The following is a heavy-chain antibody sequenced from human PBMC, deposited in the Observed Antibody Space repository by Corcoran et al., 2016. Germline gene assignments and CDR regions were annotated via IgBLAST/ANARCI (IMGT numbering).Heavy chain of an antibody. D-gene: IGHD6-19*01. CDR2: IKSKTDGGTT. CDR3: TTVIAVAKMDAFDI. Sequence: EVQLVESGGGLVKPGGSLRLSCAASGFTFSNAWMSWVRQAPGKGLEWVGRIKSKTDGGTTDYAAPVKGRFTISRDDSKNTLYLQMNSLKTEDTAVYYCTTVIAVAKMDAFDIWGQGTMVTVSS. V-gene: IGHV3-15*01. CDR1: GFTFSNAW. J-gene: IGHJ3*02.